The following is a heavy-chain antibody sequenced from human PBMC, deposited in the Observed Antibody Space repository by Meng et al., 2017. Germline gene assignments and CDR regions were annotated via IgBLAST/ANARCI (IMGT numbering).Heavy chain of an antibody. CDR2: IYYSGST. CDR3: ARGGYSYGLWFDP. Sequence: QVQLQEAGQGLVEPSQRLSLTCNVSGGSISSGGYSWSWIRQHPGKVLEWIGYIYYSGSTYYNPSLKSRVTISVDTSKNQFSLKLSSVTAADTAVYYCARGGYSYGLWFDPWGQGTLVTVSS. D-gene: IGHD5-18*01. CDR1: GGSISSGGYS. J-gene: IGHJ5*02. V-gene: IGHV4-31*03.